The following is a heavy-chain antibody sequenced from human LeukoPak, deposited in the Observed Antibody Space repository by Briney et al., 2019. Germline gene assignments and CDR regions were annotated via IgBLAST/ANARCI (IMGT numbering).Heavy chain of an antibody. Sequence: ASVKVSCKASGYTFSDYSITWVRQAPGQGLEWMGWISPYSADTNYAQNFQGRVTMTTDRSTRTAYMELRNLRSDDTAVYYCARVTTVTRSPWSWGPKKIGQEVNWFDPWGQGTLITVS. CDR2: ISPYSADT. CDR1: GYTFSDYS. V-gene: IGHV1-18*01. J-gene: IGHJ5*02. CDR3: ARVTTVTRSPWSWGPKKIGQEVNWFDP. D-gene: IGHD4-17*01.